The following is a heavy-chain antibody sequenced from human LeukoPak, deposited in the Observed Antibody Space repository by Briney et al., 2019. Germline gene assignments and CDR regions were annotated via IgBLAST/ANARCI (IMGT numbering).Heavy chain of an antibody. V-gene: IGHV4-59*08. D-gene: IGHD6-19*01. CDR2: IYYSGST. Sequence: PSETLSLTCTVSGGSISSYYWSWIRQPPGKGLEWIGYIYYSGSTNYNPSLKSRVTISVDTSKNQFSLKLSSVTAADTAVYYCASTVRPYSSGWEGVGAFDIWGQGTMVTVSS. J-gene: IGHJ3*02. CDR1: GGSISSYY. CDR3: ASTVRPYSSGWEGVGAFDI.